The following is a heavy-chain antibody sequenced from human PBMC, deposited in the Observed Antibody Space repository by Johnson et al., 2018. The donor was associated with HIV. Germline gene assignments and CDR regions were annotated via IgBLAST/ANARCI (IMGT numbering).Heavy chain of an antibody. D-gene: IGHD3-22*01. V-gene: IGHV3-11*04. CDR2: ISSSGSTI. CDR3: ARCMIVVVITDAFDI. CDR1: GFTFSDYF. J-gene: IGHJ3*02. Sequence: QMLLVESGGGLVKPGGSLRLSCAASGFTFSDYFISWIRQAPGKGLEWVSYISSSGSTIYYADSVKGRFTISRDNAKKSLFLQMNSLRAEDTAVYYCARCMIVVVITDAFDIWGQGTMVTVSS.